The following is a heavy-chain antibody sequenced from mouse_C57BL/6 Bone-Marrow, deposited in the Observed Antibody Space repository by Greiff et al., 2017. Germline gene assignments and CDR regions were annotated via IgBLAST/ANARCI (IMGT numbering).Heavy chain of an antibody. Sequence: QVQLQQPGAELVKPGASVKMSCKASGYTFTSYWITWVKQRPGQGLEWIGRIDPNSGGTKYNEKFKSKATLTVDKPSSTAYMQLSSLTSEDSAVYYCARRSYYDSSTYWYFDVWGTGTTVTVSS. CDR1: GYTFTSYW. D-gene: IGHD1-1*01. J-gene: IGHJ1*03. V-gene: IGHV1-72*01. CDR3: ARRSYYDSSTYWYFDV. CDR2: IDPNSGGT.